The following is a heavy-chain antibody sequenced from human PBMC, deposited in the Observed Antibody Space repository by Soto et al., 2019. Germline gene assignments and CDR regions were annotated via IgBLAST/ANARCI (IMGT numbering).Heavy chain of an antibody. J-gene: IGHJ4*02. CDR2: ISWDGGST. D-gene: IGHD1-26*01. CDR3: SKSKWELLGDFDY. V-gene: IGHV3-43*01. Sequence: PSGTLVLCWAASGFIFEDSTMHWVRPAPGKGPEWDPLISWDGGSTYYADSVKARFHISRDNSKNSLYLQMNSLRTEDNAMYYCSKSKWELLGDFDYWGQGTMVTVSS. CDR1: GFIFEDST.